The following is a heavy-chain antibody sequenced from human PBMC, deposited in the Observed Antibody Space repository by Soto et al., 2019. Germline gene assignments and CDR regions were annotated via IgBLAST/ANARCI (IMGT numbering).Heavy chain of an antibody. J-gene: IGHJ5*02. Sequence: LSLTCAVSGYSISGGYHWGWIRQPPGKGLEWIASIFRSGASHYSPSLKSRGTISVDTSKNQFSLKLISVTAADTAVYYCARARGADRPNWFDPWGQGTQVTSPQ. CDR2: IFRSGAS. CDR3: ARARGADRPNWFDP. D-gene: IGHD3-10*01. V-gene: IGHV4-38-2*01. CDR1: GYSISGGYH.